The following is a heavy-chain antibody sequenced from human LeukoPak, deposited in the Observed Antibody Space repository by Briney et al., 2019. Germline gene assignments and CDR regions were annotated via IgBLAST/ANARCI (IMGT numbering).Heavy chain of an antibody. CDR2: IYYSGST. Sequence: SETLSLTCTVSGGSISSYYWSWIRQPPGKGLEWFGYIYYSGSTNYNPSLKSRVTISVDTSKNQFSLKLSSVTAADTAVYYCARYSGSYYGYFDYWGQGTLVTVSS. D-gene: IGHD1-26*01. J-gene: IGHJ4*02. V-gene: IGHV4-59*01. CDR1: GGSISSYY. CDR3: ARYSGSYYGYFDY.